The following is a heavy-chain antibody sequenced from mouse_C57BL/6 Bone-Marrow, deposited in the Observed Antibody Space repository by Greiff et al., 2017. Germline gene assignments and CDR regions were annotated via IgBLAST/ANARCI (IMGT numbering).Heavy chain of an antibody. V-gene: IGHV14-4*01. CDR2: IDPENGDT. D-gene: IGHD1-1*01. CDR1: GFNIKDDY. CDR3: TVYYYGSSRSWGNY. J-gene: IGHJ2*01. Sequence: EVQLQQSGAELVRPGASVKLSCTASGFNIKDDYMHWVKQRPEPGLEWIGWIDPENGDTEYASKFQGKATITADTSSNTAYLQLSSLTSEDTAVYYCTVYYYGSSRSWGNYWGQGTTLTVSS.